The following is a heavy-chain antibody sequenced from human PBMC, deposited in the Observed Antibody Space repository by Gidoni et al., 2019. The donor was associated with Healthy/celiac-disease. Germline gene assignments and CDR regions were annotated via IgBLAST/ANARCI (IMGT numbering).Heavy chain of an antibody. Sequence: QVQLQASGPGLVKPSATLSLTCTGSGGSVSSGSYYWSWIRQPPGKGLEWIGYIHYSGSTNYNPSLKSRVTISVNTSKNQYSLKLSSVTAADTAVYYCARGAGDFSSDEIDYWGQGTLVTVSS. CDR1: GGSVSSGSYY. J-gene: IGHJ4*02. CDR3: ARGAGDFSSDEIDY. CDR2: IHYSGST. D-gene: IGHD3-3*01. V-gene: IGHV4-61*01.